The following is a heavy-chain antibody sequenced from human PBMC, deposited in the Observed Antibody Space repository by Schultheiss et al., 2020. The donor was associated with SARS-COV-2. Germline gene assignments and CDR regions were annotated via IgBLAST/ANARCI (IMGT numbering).Heavy chain of an antibody. V-gene: IGHV4-4*07. CDR3: ARGGVWFGELSAPTPFDY. CDR1: GGSISSYY. Sequence: SETLSLTCTVSGGSISSYYWSWIRQPAGKGLEWIGRIYTSGSTNYNPSLKSRVTISVDTSKNQFSLKLSSVTAADTAVYYCARGGVWFGELSAPTPFDYWGQGTLVTVSS. J-gene: IGHJ4*02. D-gene: IGHD3-10*01. CDR2: IYTSGST.